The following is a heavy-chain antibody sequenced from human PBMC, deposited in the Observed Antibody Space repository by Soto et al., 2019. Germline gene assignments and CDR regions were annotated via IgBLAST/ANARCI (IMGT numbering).Heavy chain of an antibody. Sequence: SENLSLTCTVSAGSISSSSYYWGCIRQHPGKGLEWIGSIYYSGSTYYNPSLKSRVTISVDTSKNQFSLKLSSVTAADTAVYYCARHATTIVGGYAFDIWGQGTMVTVSS. J-gene: IGHJ3*02. D-gene: IGHD3-22*01. CDR1: AGSISSSSYY. CDR2: IYYSGST. CDR3: ARHATTIVGGYAFDI. V-gene: IGHV4-39*01.